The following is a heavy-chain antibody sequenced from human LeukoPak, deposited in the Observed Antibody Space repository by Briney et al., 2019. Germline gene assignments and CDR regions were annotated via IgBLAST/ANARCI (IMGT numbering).Heavy chain of an antibody. CDR2: IYYSGNT. Sequence: SETLSLTCTVSGGSINSYYWSWIRQPPGKGLEWIGYIYYSGNTNYNPSLKSRVTISVVTSKNQFSLKLSSVTAADTAVYYCARDLRWFGSNDAFDIWGQGTMVTVSS. CDR3: ARDLRWFGSNDAFDI. CDR1: GGSINSYY. D-gene: IGHD3-10*01. V-gene: IGHV4-59*01. J-gene: IGHJ3*02.